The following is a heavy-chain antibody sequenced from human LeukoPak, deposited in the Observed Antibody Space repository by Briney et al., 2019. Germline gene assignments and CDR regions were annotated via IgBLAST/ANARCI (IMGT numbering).Heavy chain of an antibody. Sequence: GGSLRLSCAASGLTFSSYNMNWVRQAPGKGLEWVSSISRSSTYISYADSVKGRFTISRDNAKNSLYLQMNSLRAEDTAVYYCARRTRFGIAVAGTSYWGQGTLVTVSS. J-gene: IGHJ4*02. D-gene: IGHD6-19*01. CDR3: ARRTRFGIAVAGTSY. V-gene: IGHV3-21*01. CDR1: GLTFSSYN. CDR2: ISRSSTYI.